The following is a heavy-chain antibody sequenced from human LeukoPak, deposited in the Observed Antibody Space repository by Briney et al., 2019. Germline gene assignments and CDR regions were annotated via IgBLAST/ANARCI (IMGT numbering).Heavy chain of an antibody. CDR3: ARAKFYDSSRYDNPHNWFDP. CDR2: IYTCGSA. Sequence: SETLSLTCTVSGGSISHYFWRWIRPPARKGLEGIGRIYTCGSANYNHPLNRRATMSVDTSKNQFHMKMSSVTAADTAVYYCARAKFYDSSRYDNPHNWFDPWGQGTLVTVSS. V-gene: IGHV4-4*07. CDR1: GGSISHYF. D-gene: IGHD3-22*01. J-gene: IGHJ5*02.